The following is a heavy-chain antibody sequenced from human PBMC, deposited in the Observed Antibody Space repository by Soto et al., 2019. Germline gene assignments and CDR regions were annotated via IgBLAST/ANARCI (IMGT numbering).Heavy chain of an antibody. D-gene: IGHD6-19*01. Sequence: QVQLVQSGAEVKKPGASVKVSCKATGYTFTSYYMHCVRQAPGQGLQWMGIINQSCGSTRYAQRFQGRVTMTRDTCTSTVNVELSILRCEDTAVYYCAREVAVAGTEHWVEGTLVTVSS. J-gene: IGHJ1*01. CDR2: INQSCGST. CDR3: AREVAVAGTEH. CDR1: GYTFTSYY. V-gene: IGHV1-46*01.